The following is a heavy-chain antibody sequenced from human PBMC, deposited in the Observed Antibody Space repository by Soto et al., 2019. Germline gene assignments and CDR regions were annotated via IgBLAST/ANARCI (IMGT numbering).Heavy chain of an antibody. D-gene: IGHD1-1*01. Sequence: PSQTLSLTCAISGDSVSSNSASWNWIRQSPSRGLEWLGRTYYRSKWYNDYAISVRSRITINPDPSKNQFSLQLNSVIPEDTAVYYCARAQLGSDRYILEPCDPWGQVPLVT. V-gene: IGHV6-1*01. CDR1: GDSVSSNSAS. CDR2: TYYRSKWYN. J-gene: IGHJ5*02. CDR3: ARAQLGSDRYILEPCDP.